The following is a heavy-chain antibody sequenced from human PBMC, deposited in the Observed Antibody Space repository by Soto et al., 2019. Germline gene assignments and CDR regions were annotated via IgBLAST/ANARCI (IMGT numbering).Heavy chain of an antibody. CDR1: GFTFSSYS. CDR2: ISSSSSYI. J-gene: IGHJ6*03. CDR3: AREWGGLELRGDYYMDV. D-gene: IGHD1-7*01. Sequence: GGSLRLSCAASGFTFSSYSMNWVRQAPGKGLEWVSSISSSSSYIYYADSVKGRFTISRDNAKNSLYLQMNSLRAEDTAVYYCAREWGGLELRGDYYMDVWGKGTTVTVSS. V-gene: IGHV3-21*01.